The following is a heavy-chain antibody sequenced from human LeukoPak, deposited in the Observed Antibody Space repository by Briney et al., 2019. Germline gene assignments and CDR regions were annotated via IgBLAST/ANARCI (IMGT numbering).Heavy chain of an antibody. V-gene: IGHV3-48*03. CDR2: ISSSGSTI. Sequence: QPGGPLRLSCAASGFTFSSYEMNWVRQAPGKGLEWVSYISSSGSTIYYADSVKGRFTISRDNAKNSLYLQMNSLRAEDTAVYYCARSFEGGFDIWGQGTMVTVSS. J-gene: IGHJ3*02. CDR3: ARSFEGGFDI. CDR1: GFTFSSYE. D-gene: IGHD1-26*01.